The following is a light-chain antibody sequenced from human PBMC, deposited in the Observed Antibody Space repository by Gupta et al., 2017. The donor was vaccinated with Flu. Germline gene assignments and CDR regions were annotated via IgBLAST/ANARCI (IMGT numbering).Light chain of an antibody. J-gene: IGLJ2*01. Sequence: TGTSSDVGGYNYVSWYQQHPGKAPKLMIYEVSNRHSGVSNRFSGSKSGNTASLTISGLQAEDEADYYCSSYTSSSTLVFGGGTKLTVL. CDR3: SSYTSSSTLV. CDR1: SSDVGGYNY. CDR2: EVS. V-gene: IGLV2-14*01.